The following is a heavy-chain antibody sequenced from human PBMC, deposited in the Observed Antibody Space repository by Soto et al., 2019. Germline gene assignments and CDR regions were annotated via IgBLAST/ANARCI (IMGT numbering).Heavy chain of an antibody. Sequence: EVQLVESGGGLVQPGGSLRLSCAASGFTVSTNYMTWVRQAPGKGLEWVSVMFYGGSTYYADSVKGRFTISRDDSKNTPYLQLNSLRAEDTAVYYCATTGMGVTLSYYYHGMDVWGQGTTVTVSS. J-gene: IGHJ6*02. CDR1: GFTVSTNY. D-gene: IGHD1-26*01. CDR2: MFYGGST. CDR3: ATTGMGVTLSYYYHGMDV. V-gene: IGHV3-66*01.